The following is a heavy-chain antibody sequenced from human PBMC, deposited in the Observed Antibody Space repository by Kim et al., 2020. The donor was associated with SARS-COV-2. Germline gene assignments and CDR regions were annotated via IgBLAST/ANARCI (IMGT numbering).Heavy chain of an antibody. D-gene: IGHD6-13*01. J-gene: IGHJ4*02. CDR3: AKTRQAAAPHPVVGD. V-gene: IGHV3-23*01. Sequence: DCGKGRFTISRDKSKNTLYQEMNSLRAEDTAVYYCAKTRQAAAPHPVVGDWGQGTLVTVSS.